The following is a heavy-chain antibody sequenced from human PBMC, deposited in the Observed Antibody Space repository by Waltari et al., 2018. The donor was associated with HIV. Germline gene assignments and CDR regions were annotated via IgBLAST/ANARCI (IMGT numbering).Heavy chain of an antibody. CDR3: ARGGSASMDV. V-gene: IGHV1-8*01. J-gene: IGHJ6*02. CDR2: MSPNSGNT. CDR1: GYAFATYD. Sequence: QVQLVQSGAEVKKPGASVKVSCKASGYAFATYDVNWVRQATGQGPEWMGWMSPNSGNTVYAQELQGRVTRTRDTSISTVYIELGSLTSEDTAVYYCARGGSASMDVWGQGTTVTVSS.